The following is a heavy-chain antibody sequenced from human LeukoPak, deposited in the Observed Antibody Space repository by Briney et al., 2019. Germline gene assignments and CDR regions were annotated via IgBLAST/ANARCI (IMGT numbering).Heavy chain of an antibody. D-gene: IGHD1-26*01. J-gene: IGHJ5*02. V-gene: IGHV1-46*01. CDR1: GYTFTSYY. CDR2: INPSGGST. Sequence: GASVKVSCKASGYTFTSYYMHWVRQAPGQGLEWMGIINPSGGSTSYAQKFQGRVTMTRDTSTSTVYMELSSLRSEDTAVYYCARGLGRPGPIPYNGLPVFNWFDPWGQGTLVTVSS. CDR3: ARGLGRPGPIPYNGLPVFNWFDP.